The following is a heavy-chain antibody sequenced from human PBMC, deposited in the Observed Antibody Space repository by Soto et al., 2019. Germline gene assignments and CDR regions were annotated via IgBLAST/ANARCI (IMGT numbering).Heavy chain of an antibody. J-gene: IGHJ4*02. CDR3: ARDDRAAAGPFDY. D-gene: IGHD6-13*01. V-gene: IGHV3-7*01. CDR1: GFTFSSYW. CDR2: IKQDGSEK. Sequence: GGSLRLSCAASGFTFSSYWMSWVRQAPGKGLEWVANIKQDGSEKYYVDSVKGRFTISRDNAKNSLYLQMNSLRAEDTAVYYCARDDRAAAGPFDYWGQGTLVTVSS.